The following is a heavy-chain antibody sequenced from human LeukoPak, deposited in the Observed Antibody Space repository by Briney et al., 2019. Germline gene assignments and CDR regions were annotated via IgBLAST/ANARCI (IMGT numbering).Heavy chain of an antibody. V-gene: IGHV3-7*01. CDR2: IKQDGSEK. CDR3: ARGGYSYGPHRDYFDY. CDR1: GFTFSSCW. D-gene: IGHD5-18*01. J-gene: IGHJ4*02. Sequence: GGSLRLSCAASGFTFSSCWMSWVRQAPGKGLEWVANIKQDGSEKYYVDSVKGRFTISRDNAKNSLYLQMNSLRAEDTAVYYCARGGYSYGPHRDYFDYWGQGTLVTVSS.